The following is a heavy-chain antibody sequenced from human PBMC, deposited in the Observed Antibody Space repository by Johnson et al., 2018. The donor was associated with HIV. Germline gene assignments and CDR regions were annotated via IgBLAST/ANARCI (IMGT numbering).Heavy chain of an antibody. CDR2: MKQDGSEE. CDR3: AKAVAKVGAGMSFDF. D-gene: IGHD1-26*01. J-gene: IGHJ3*01. V-gene: IGHV3-7*02. Sequence: VQLVESGGGLVQPGGSLRLSCAGAGFTFSNYWMSWVRQAPGKGLQWVANMKQDGSEEHYLDSVKGRFTISRDNSKNTLYLQMSSLRAEDTAVYYCAKAVAKVGAGMSFDFWGQGTMVTVSS. CDR1: GFTFSNYW.